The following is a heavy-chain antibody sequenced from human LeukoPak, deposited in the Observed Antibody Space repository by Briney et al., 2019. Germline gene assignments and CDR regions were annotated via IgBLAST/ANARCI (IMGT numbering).Heavy chain of an antibody. CDR2: NSGSGGST. CDR3: AKKRVLVVPAADFDY. V-gene: IGHV3-23*01. J-gene: IGHJ4*02. D-gene: IGHD2-2*01. CDR1: GFTFSNYG. Sequence: PGGSLRLSCAASGFTFSNYGMNWVRQAPGRGLEWVSGNSGSGGSTYYADSVKGRFTISRDNSKYTLYLQVNSLRAEDTAIYYCAKKRVLVVPAADFDYWGQGTLVTVSS.